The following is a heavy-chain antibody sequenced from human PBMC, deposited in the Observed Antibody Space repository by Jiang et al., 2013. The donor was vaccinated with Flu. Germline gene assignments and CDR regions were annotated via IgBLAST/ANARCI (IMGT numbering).Heavy chain of an antibody. CDR1: GFTLRTYS. D-gene: IGHD3-9*01. CDR3: AREDYDILTGGGFDI. V-gene: IGHV3-21*01. J-gene: IGHJ3*02. CDR2: IGSSTDYI. Sequence: VQLLESGGGLVKPGGSLRLSCAASGFTLRTYSINWVRQAPGKGLEWVSAIGSSTDYIYYADSVRGRFIISRDNTKNSLSLQMNSLRAEDTAVYYCAREDYDILTGGGFDIWGQ.